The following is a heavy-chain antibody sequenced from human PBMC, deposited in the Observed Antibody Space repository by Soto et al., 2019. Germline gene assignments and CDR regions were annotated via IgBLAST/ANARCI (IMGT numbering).Heavy chain of an antibody. V-gene: IGHV3-21*01. CDR2: ISSSSSYI. CDR1: GFTFSSYS. Sequence: EVQLVESGGGLVKPGGSLRLSCAASGFTFSSYSMNWVRQAPGKGLEWVSSISSSSSYIYYADSVKGRFTISRDNAKNSLYLQMNSLRAGDTAVYYCARGGGSGSYYGAFDIWGQGTMVTVSS. D-gene: IGHD1-26*01. CDR3: ARGGGSGSYYGAFDI. J-gene: IGHJ3*02.